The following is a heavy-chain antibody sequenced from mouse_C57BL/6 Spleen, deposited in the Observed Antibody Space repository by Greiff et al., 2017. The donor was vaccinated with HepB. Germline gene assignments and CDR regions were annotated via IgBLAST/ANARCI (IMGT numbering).Heavy chain of an antibody. Sequence: QVQLKHSGPELVKPGASVKISCKASGYAFSSSWMNWVKQRPGKGLEWIGRIYPGDGDTNYNGKFKGKATLTADKSSSTAYMQLSSLTSEDSAVYFCAKYGYDPLYWYFDVWGTGTTVTVSS. CDR1: GYAFSSSW. D-gene: IGHD2-2*01. V-gene: IGHV1-82*01. CDR2: IYPGDGDT. J-gene: IGHJ1*03. CDR3: AKYGYDPLYWYFDV.